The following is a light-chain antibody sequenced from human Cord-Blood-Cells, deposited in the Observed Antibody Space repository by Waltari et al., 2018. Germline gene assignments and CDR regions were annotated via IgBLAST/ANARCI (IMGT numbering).Light chain of an antibody. CDR1: SRDGCGYYH. Sequence: QCALTQPASVSGSPGQSITISCTGSSRDGCGYYHFSWYQQHPGKAPQLMIYDVSNRPSGVSNRFSGSKSGNTASLTISGLQAEDEADYYCSSYTSSSTYVFGTGTKVTVL. V-gene: IGLV2-14*01. CDR2: DVS. CDR3: SSYTSSSTYV. J-gene: IGLJ1*01.